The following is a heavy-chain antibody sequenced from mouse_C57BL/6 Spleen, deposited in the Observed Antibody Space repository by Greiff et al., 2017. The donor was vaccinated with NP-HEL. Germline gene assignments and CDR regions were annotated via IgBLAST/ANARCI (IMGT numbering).Heavy chain of an antibody. CDR3: ARVMSTGGYYFDY. CDR1: GFTFSDYY. J-gene: IGHJ2*01. CDR2: INYDGSST. V-gene: IGHV5-16*01. D-gene: IGHD4-1*02. Sequence: EVKLVESEGGLVQPGSSMKLSCTASGFTFSDYYMAWVRQVPEKGLEWVANINYDGSSTYYLDSLKSRFIISRDNAKNILYLQMSSLKSEDTATYYCARVMSTGGYYFDYWGQGTTLTVSS.